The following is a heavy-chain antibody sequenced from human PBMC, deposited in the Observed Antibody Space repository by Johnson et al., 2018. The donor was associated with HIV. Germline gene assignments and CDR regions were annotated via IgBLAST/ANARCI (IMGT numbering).Heavy chain of an antibody. CDR1: GFTFSSYA. V-gene: IGHV3-30-3*01. J-gene: IGHJ3*02. Sequence: QVQLVESGGGVVQPGRSLRLSCAASGFTFSSYAMPWVRQAPGTGLEWGDVITYDGSNKYYADSVKGRFTISRDNSKNTLYLQMNSLRAEDTAVYYCASWGGDCRDAFDIWGQGTMVTVSS. CDR3: ASWGGDCRDAFDI. D-gene: IGHD2-21*02. CDR2: ITYDGSNK.